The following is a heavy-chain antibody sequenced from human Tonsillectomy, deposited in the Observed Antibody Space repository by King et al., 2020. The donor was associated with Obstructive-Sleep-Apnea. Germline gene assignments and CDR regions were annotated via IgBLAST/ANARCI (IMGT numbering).Heavy chain of an antibody. Sequence: EVQLVQSGAEVKKPGESLRISCKGSGYSFTSYWISWVRQMPGKGLEWMGRIDPSDSYTNYSPSFQGHVTISADKSISNAYLQWSSLKASDTAMYYCARHTSSTRSMDVWGQGTTVTVSS. V-gene: IGHV5-10-1*01. D-gene: IGHD2-2*01. CDR3: ARHTSSTRSMDV. J-gene: IGHJ6*02. CDR1: GYSFTSYW. CDR2: IDPSDSYT.